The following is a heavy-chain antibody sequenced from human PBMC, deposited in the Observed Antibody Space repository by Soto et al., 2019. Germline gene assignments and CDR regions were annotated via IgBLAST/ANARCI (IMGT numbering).Heavy chain of an antibody. Sequence: PSETLSLTCTVSGGSISSDSDYWGWIRQPPGKGLEWIGSIYYSGSIYYSGRTYYNPSLKSRVTISVDTSENQFSLKLSSVTAADTAVYYCVRRRDFMVRGIQYAFDIWGQGTLVTVSS. J-gene: IGHJ3*02. CDR1: GGSISSDSDY. CDR3: VRRRDFMVRGIQYAFDI. V-gene: IGHV4-39*01. D-gene: IGHD3-10*01. CDR2: IYYSGRT.